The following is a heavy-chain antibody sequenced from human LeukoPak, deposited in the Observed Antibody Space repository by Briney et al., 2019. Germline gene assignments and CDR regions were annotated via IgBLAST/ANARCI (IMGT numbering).Heavy chain of an antibody. Sequence: GGSLRLSCAASGFTFSSYGMHWVRQAPGKGLEWVAFIRYDGSNKYYADSVEGRFTISRDNSKNTLYLQMNSLRAEDTAVYYCANDLYYGSGSYKYYFDYWGQGTLVTVSS. V-gene: IGHV3-30*02. J-gene: IGHJ4*02. CDR1: GFTFSSYG. CDR3: ANDLYYGSGSYKYYFDY. D-gene: IGHD3-10*01. CDR2: IRYDGSNK.